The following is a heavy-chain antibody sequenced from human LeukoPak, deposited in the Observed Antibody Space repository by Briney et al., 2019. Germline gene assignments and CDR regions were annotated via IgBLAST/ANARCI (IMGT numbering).Heavy chain of an antibody. D-gene: IGHD3-10*01. J-gene: IGHJ5*02. Sequence: SETLSLTCAVYGGSFSSFHWSWIRQPPGKELEWIGEIRHTGQTNYNPSLKSRVTISVDTSKNQFSLNMSSVTAADTAVYYCARETIWFGDRWFDPWGQGTLVTVSS. CDR2: IRHTGQT. CDR1: GGSFSSFH. CDR3: ARETIWFGDRWFDP. V-gene: IGHV4-34*01.